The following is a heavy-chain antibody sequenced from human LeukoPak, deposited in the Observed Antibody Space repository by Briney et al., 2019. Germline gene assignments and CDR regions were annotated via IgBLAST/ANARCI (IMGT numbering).Heavy chain of an antibody. D-gene: IGHD4-23*01. Sequence: SETLSLTCTVSNYSISISCCWGWIRQPPGKGLEWIGTVCHSGSTYYIPSLKSRVTISVDTSKNQFSLNLTSVTAADTAVYYCASLSTTGNSGPDYWGQGTLVTVSS. CDR2: VCHSGST. CDR3: ASLSTTGNSGPDY. CDR1: NYSISISCC. V-gene: IGHV4-38-2*02. J-gene: IGHJ4*02.